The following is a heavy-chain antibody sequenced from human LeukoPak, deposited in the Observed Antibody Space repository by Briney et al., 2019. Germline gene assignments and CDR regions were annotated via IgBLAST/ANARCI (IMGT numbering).Heavy chain of an antibody. CDR2: ISSTSSYI. Sequence: GGSLRLSCAASGFTFSSYAMNWVRQAPGKGLEWVSSISSTSSYIYYGDSVKGRFTISRDNAKNSLYLQMNSLRADDTAVYYCASTTRPSGPFDPWGQGTLVTVSS. CDR1: GFTFSSYA. D-gene: IGHD1-26*01. CDR3: ASTTRPSGPFDP. J-gene: IGHJ5*02. V-gene: IGHV3-21*01.